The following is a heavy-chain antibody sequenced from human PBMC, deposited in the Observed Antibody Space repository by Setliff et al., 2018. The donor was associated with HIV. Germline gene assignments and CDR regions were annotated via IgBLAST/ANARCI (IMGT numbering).Heavy chain of an antibody. J-gene: IGHJ3*02. Sequence: PGGSLRLSCEASGFTVIDYALNWVRQAPGKGLEWVSSISSSGSYIYYADSVKGRFTITRDNARNSLYLEMSTLRAEDTALYYCARSRSTRDAFDTWGRGTMVTVS. V-gene: IGHV3-21*01. CDR2: ISSSGSYI. CDR1: GFTVIDYA. CDR3: ARSRSTRDAFDT. D-gene: IGHD2-2*01.